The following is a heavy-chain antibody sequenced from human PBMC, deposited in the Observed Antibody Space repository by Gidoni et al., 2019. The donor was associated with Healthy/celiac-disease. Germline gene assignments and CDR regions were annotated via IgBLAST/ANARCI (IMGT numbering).Heavy chain of an antibody. CDR1: GFTFSNAW. V-gene: IGHV3-15*01. Sequence: EVQLVESGGGLVKPGGSLRLSCADPGFTFSNAWMSWVRQAPGKGLEWVGRIKSKTDGGTTDYAAPVKGRFTISRDDSKNTLYLQMNSLKTEDTAVFYCTTLLHCSGGSCYSDWGQGTLVTVSS. CDR3: TTLLHCSGGSCYSD. CDR2: IKSKTDGGTT. J-gene: IGHJ4*02. D-gene: IGHD2-15*01.